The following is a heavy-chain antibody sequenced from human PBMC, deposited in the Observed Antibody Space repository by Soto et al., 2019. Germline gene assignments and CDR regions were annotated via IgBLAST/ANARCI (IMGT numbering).Heavy chain of an antibody. J-gene: IGHJ4*02. Sequence: PSETLSLTCAVYGGSFSGYYWSWIRQPPGKGLEWIGEINHSGSTNYNPSLKSRVTISVDTSKNQFSLKLSSVTAADTAVYHCARRPAWVGGKSYYFDYWGQGTLVTVSS. CDR2: INHSGST. V-gene: IGHV4-34*01. D-gene: IGHD1-26*01. CDR1: GGSFSGYY. CDR3: ARRPAWVGGKSYYFDY.